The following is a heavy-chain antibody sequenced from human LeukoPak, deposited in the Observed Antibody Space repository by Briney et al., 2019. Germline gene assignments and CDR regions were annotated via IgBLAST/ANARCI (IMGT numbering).Heavy chain of an antibody. D-gene: IGHD6-25*01. J-gene: IGHJ4*02. Sequence: PGGSLRLSCAASGFTFSNYGMHWVRQAPGKGLEWVAVIWYDGSHKYYADSVKGRFTISRDNSKNTLYLQMNSLRAEDTAVYYCARDHPSSDWGQGTLVTVSS. CDR3: ARDHPSSD. V-gene: IGHV3-33*08. CDR2: IWYDGSHK. CDR1: GFTFSNYG.